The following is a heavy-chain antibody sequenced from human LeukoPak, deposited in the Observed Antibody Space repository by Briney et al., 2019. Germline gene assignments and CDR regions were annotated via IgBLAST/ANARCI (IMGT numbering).Heavy chain of an antibody. CDR1: GFTFSNYW. V-gene: IGHV3-7*01. Sequence: PGGSLRLSCAASGFTFSNYWMTWVRQAPGKGLEWAAHINQDGSNEYYMDSVKARFTISRDNAKNSLSLQMNSLRAEDTAVYYCVRDGGVSGYDLLDYWGQGTLVTVSS. CDR3: VRDGGVSGYDLLDY. D-gene: IGHD5-12*01. CDR2: INQDGSNE. J-gene: IGHJ4*02.